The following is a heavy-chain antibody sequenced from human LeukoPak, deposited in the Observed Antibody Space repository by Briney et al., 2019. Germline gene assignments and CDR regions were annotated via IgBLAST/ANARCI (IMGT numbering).Heavy chain of an antibody. V-gene: IGHV3-7*01. J-gene: IGHJ6*02. D-gene: IGHD2-15*01. CDR2: IKQDGSDK. CDR1: GFTFSSYW. Sequence: GGSLRLSCAASGFTFSSYWMTWVRQAPGKGLEWVANIKQDGSDKYYVDSVKGRFTISRDNAKNSLYLQMNSLRAEDTAVYYCARELGYCSGGSCYPEGHYYYYYGMDVWGQGTTVTVSS. CDR3: ARELGYCSGGSCYPEGHYYYYYGMDV.